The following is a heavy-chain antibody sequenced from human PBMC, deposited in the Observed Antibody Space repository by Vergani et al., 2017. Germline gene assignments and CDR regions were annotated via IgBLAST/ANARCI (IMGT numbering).Heavy chain of an antibody. Sequence: QEQLVQSGAEVRKPGASVKVSCKASGYTFTGYYMHWVRQAPGQGLEWMGWINPNSGGTNYAQKFQGRVTMTRDTSISTAYMELSRLRSDDTAVYYCARCPGFDGANWGDYWGQGTLVTVSS. CDR3: ARCPGFDGANWGDY. J-gene: IGHJ4*02. V-gene: IGHV1-2*02. CDR1: GYTFTGYY. CDR2: INPNSGGT. D-gene: IGHD7-27*01.